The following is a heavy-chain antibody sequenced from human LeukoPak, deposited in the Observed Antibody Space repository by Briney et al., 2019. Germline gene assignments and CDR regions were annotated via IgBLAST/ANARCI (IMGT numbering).Heavy chain of an antibody. CDR2: IYDGGST. J-gene: IGHJ4*02. CDR1: GGSISSSSYY. V-gene: IGHV4-39*07. CDR3: ARALGCSSTSCLDY. Sequence: SETLSLTCTVSGGSISSSSYYGGWIRQPPGKGLEWIGTIYDGGSTYYNPSLKSRVTISVDKSKNQFSLKLSSVTAADTAVYYCARALGCSSTSCLDYWGQGTLVTVSS. D-gene: IGHD2-2*01.